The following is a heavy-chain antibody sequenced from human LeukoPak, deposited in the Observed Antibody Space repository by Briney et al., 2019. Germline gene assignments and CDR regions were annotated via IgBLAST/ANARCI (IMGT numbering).Heavy chain of an antibody. V-gene: IGHV4-59*02. CDR2: IYYSGST. J-gene: IGHJ3*01. CDR3: ARGGRRTVTTFGSFDV. D-gene: IGHD3-16*01. Sequence: GSLRLSCAASGFTVSSNYMSWIRQPPGKGLEWIGYIYYSGSTKYNPSLKSRVIISADTSKNQFSLKLSSVTAADTAVYYCARGGRRTVTTFGSFDVWGQGTLVTVSS. CDR1: GFTVSSNY.